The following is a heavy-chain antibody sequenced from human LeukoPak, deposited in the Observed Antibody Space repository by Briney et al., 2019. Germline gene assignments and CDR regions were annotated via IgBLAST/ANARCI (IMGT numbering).Heavy chain of an antibody. Sequence: ASVKVSSTASGYTFTTYGVSWVRQAPGQGLEWMAWISGDNGDSNYALKFRGRVTINTDTSTSTAYMELRSLTSADTAVYSCAREGGDDIDFWGQGTLVTVSS. CDR3: AREGGDDIDF. CDR2: ISGDNGDS. J-gene: IGHJ4*02. CDR1: GYTFTTYG. D-gene: IGHD3-16*01. V-gene: IGHV1-18*01.